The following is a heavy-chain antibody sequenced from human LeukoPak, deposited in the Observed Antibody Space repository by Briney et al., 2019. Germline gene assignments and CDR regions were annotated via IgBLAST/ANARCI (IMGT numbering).Heavy chain of an antibody. CDR3: ARQDREYQLLYGAFDI. D-gene: IGHD2-2*02. CDR1: GGSISSYY. V-gene: IGHV4-4*09. Sequence: PSETLSLTCTVSGGSISSYYWSWIRQPSGKGLEWIGYIYTSGSTNYNPSLKSRVTISVDTSKNRFSLKLSSVTAADTAVYYCARQDREYQLLYGAFDIWGQGTMVTVSS. J-gene: IGHJ3*02. CDR2: IYTSGST.